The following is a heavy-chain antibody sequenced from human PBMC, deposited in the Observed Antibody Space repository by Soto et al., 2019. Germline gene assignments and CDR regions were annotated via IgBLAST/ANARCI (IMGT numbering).Heavy chain of an antibody. J-gene: IGHJ3*02. V-gene: IGHV1-24*01. CDR1: GYTLTELS. CDR3: ATDLTSNTNAFDI. D-gene: IGHD7-27*01. Sequence: GASVKVSCKVSGYTLTELSMHWVRQAPGKGLEWMGGFDPEDGETIYAQEFQGRVTMTEDTSTDTAYMELSSLRSEDTAVYYCATDLTSNTNAFDIWGQGTMVTVSS. CDR2: FDPEDGET.